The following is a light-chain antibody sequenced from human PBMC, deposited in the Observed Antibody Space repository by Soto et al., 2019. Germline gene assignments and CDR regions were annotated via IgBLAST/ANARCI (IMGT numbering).Light chain of an antibody. V-gene: IGLV2-14*03. CDR1: GIAVDSYNN. Sequence: QSALTQLVSVSGAPVQSVTVCCPGTGIAVDSYNNVSCYQPLPIKGQKLMIYEGSNPPSGVSHRCSGSKSGNAATLPISGLHAADEADYYCSSYTSTTTGVFGTATKVTV. J-gene: IGLJ1*01. CDR3: SSYTSTTTGV. CDR2: EGS.